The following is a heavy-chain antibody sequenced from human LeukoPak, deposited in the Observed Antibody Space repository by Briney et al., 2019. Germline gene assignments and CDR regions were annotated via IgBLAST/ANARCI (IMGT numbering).Heavy chain of an antibody. V-gene: IGHV3-23*01. CDR1: GFTFSSYA. J-gene: IGHJ3*02. CDR3: AKDATNYYDSSGYYYADAFDI. D-gene: IGHD3-22*01. Sequence: AGGSLRLSCAASGFTFSSYAMSWVRQAPGKGLEWVSAISGSGGSTYHADSVKGRFTISRDNSKNTLYLQMNSLRAEDTAVYYCAKDATNYYDSSGYYYADAFDIWGQGTMVTVSS. CDR2: ISGSGGST.